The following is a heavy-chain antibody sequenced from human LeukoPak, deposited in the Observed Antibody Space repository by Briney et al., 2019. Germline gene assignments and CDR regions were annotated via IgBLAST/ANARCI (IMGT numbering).Heavy chain of an antibody. CDR3: ARDFYGSGSYYNPNFDY. D-gene: IGHD3-10*01. V-gene: IGHV1-46*01. CDR1: GYTFTSYY. Sequence: ASVKVSCKASGYTFTSYYMHWVRQAPGQGLEWMGIINPSGGSTSYAQKFQGRVTMTRDMSTSTVYMELSSLRSEDTAVYYCARDFYGSGSYYNPNFDYWGQGTLVTVSS. J-gene: IGHJ4*02. CDR2: INPSGGST.